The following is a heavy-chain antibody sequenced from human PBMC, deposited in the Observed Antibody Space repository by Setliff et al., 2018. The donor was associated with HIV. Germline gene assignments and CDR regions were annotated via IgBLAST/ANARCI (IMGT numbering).Heavy chain of an antibody. V-gene: IGHV4-34*01. CDR3: ARCVYGSGWYLLTRLDP. CDR2: IDHSGST. J-gene: IGHJ5*02. Sequence: PSETLSLTCAVYGVSFSGYYWNWIRQTPGKGLEWIGEIDHSGSTNYNPSLKSRVTISLDTSKNQFSLRLTSVTAADTAVYYCARCVYGSGWYLLTRLDPWGQGVLVTVSS. CDR1: GVSFSGYY. D-gene: IGHD6-19*01.